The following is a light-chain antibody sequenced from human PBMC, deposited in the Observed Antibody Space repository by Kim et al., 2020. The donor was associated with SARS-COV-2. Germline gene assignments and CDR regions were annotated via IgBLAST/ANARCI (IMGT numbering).Light chain of an antibody. V-gene: IGKV3-11*01. CDR1: QTVYIF. J-gene: IGKJ2*01. CDR2: DAS. Sequence: LSPGHSATLSCRASQTVYIFLAWYQQKPGQPPRLLIYDASNRATGIPARFSGSGSGTDFTLTIGSLEPEDSAVYYCQQRGTWPHTFGQGTKLEI. CDR3: QQRGTWPHT.